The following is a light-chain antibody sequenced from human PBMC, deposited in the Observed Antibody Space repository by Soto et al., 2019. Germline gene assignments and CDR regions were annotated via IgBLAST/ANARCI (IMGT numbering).Light chain of an antibody. CDR1: QSISSS. Sequence: DIQMTQSPSSLSASVGDRVTISCRASQSISSSLNWYQQKPGKAPKLLIYAASSLQSGVPSRFSGSGSETDFTLTISNMQPEDFATYYCQQSFRTPRTFGPGTKLDI. CDR2: AAS. CDR3: QQSFRTPRT. V-gene: IGKV1-39*01. J-gene: IGKJ3*01.